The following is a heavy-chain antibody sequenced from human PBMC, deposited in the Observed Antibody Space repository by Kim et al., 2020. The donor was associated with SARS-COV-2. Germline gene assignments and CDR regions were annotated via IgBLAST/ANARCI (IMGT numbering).Heavy chain of an antibody. CDR3: SSLDTGYVWGKFDY. CDR2: ISSDGSSI. V-gene: IGHV3-74*01. Sequence: GGSLRLSCAASGFTFSSHWMQWVRQAPGKGPGWVSRISSDGSSISYADSVKGRFTISRDNAKNTLYLQMNSLRAEDTAVYYCSSLDTGYVWGKFDYWGQGPLFSVSS. D-gene: IGHD3-16*01. J-gene: IGHJ4*02. CDR1: GFTFSSHW.